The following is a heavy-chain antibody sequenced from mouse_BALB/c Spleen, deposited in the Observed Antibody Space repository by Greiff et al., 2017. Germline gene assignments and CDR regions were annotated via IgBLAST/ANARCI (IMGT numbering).Heavy chain of an antibody. J-gene: IGHJ4*01. CDR3: ARFDYGGDAMDY. CDR2: ISYSGST. V-gene: IGHV3-8*02. Sequence: EVQLQQSGPSLVKPSQTLSLTCSVTGDSITSGYWNWIRKFPGNKLEYMGYISYSGSTYYNPSLKSRISITRDTSKNQYYLQLNSVTTEDTATYYCARFDYGGDAMDYWGQGTSVTVSS. CDR1: GDSITSGY. D-gene: IGHD2-4*01.